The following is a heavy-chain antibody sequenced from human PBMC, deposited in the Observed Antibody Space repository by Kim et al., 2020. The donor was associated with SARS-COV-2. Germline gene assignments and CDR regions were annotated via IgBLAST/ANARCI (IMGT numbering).Heavy chain of an antibody. CDR3: ARINRGNYDYVWGSYRYTMSLTPNDY. Sequence: GGSLRLSCAASGFTFSSYSMNWVRQAPGKGLEWVSSISSSSSYIYYADSVKGRFTISRDNAKNSLYLQMNSLRAEDTAVYYCARINRGNYDYVWGSYRYTMSLTPNDYWGQGTLVTVSS. J-gene: IGHJ4*02. D-gene: IGHD3-16*02. CDR2: ISSSSSYI. V-gene: IGHV3-21*01. CDR1: GFTFSSYS.